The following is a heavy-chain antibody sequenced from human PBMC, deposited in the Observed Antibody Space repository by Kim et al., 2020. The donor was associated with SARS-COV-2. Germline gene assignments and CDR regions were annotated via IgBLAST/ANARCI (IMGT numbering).Heavy chain of an antibody. V-gene: IGHV4-31*03. D-gene: IGHD3-22*01. CDR3: ASDSSGSFDY. CDR1: GGSISSGGYY. J-gene: IGHJ4*02. CDR2: IYYSGST. Sequence: SETLSLTCTVSGGSISSGGYYWSWIRQHPGKGLEWIGYIYYSGSTYYNPSLKSRVTISVDTSKNKFSLKLSSVTAADTAVYYCASDSSGSFDYWGQGTLVTVSS.